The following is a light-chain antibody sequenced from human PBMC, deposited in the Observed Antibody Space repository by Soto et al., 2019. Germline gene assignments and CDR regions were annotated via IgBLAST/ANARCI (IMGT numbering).Light chain of an antibody. CDR2: EVT. J-gene: IGLJ1*01. V-gene: IGLV2-14*01. CDR1: STDIGAYNY. Sequence: QSVLTQPALVSVSPGQTITISCTGTSTDIGAYNYVSWYQQHPGKAPKLLIYEVTNRPSGVSNRFSGSKSGNTASLTISGLQAEDEANYYCNSYTTLSNRVFGTGTKVTVL. CDR3: NSYTTLSNRV.